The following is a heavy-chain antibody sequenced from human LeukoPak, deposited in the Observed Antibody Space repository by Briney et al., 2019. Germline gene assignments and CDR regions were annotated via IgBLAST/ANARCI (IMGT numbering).Heavy chain of an antibody. CDR1: GFTFRTSS. Sequence: GRSLRLSCSVSGFTFRTSSMHWVRQAPGKGLEYVSAISNNGDNTYHADSVKGRFTVSRDNSKNTLYLQMNSLRAEDTAVYYCASGGNFDWLLPIDYWGQGTLVTVSS. J-gene: IGHJ4*02. V-gene: IGHV3-64*04. CDR3: ASGGNFDWLLPIDY. CDR2: ISNNGDNT. D-gene: IGHD3-9*01.